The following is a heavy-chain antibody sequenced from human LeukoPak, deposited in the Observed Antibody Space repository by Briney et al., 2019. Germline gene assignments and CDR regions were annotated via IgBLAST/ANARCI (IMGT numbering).Heavy chain of an antibody. V-gene: IGHV3-21*01. CDR3: AILVGGGAFDI. Sequence: GGSLRLSCAASGFIFSDCYMSWVRQAPGKGLEWVSSISSSSSYIYYADSVKGRFTISRDNAKNSLYLQMNSLRAEDTAVYYCAILVGGGAFDIWGQGTMVTVSS. J-gene: IGHJ3*02. D-gene: IGHD3-16*01. CDR2: ISSSSSYI. CDR1: GFIFSDCY.